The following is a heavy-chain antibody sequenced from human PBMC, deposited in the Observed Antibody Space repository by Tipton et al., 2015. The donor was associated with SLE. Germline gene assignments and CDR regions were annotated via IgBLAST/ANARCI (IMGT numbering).Heavy chain of an antibody. Sequence: TLSLTCTVPGGSISSGSYYWSWIRQPAGKGLEWIGRIYTSGSTNYNPSLKSRVTISVDTSKNQFSLKLSSVTAADTAVYYCARDETYYDFWYFDLWGRGTLVTVSS. CDR3: ARDETYYDFWYFDL. D-gene: IGHD3-3*01. CDR2: IYTSGST. V-gene: IGHV4-61*02. J-gene: IGHJ2*01. CDR1: GGSISSGSYY.